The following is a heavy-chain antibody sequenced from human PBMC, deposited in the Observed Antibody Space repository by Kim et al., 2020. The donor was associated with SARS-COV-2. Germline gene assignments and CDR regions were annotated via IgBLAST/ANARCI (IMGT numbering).Heavy chain of an antibody. CDR2: ISSSGSTI. D-gene: IGHD3-10*01. Sequence: GGSLRLSCAASGFTFSSYEMNWVRQAPGKGLEWVSYISSSGSTIYYADSVKGRFTISRDNAKNSLYLQMNSLRAEDTAVYYCARDFTMVRGVIPYSKYYYYYGMDVWGQGTTVTVSS. CDR1: GFTFSSYE. J-gene: IGHJ6*02. CDR3: ARDFTMVRGVIPYSKYYYYYGMDV. V-gene: IGHV3-48*03.